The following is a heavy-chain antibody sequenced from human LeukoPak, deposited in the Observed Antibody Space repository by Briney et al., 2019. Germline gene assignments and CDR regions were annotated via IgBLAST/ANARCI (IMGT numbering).Heavy chain of an antibody. Sequence: SETLSLTCTVSGYSISSGYYWGWIRQPPGKGLEWIGSIYHSGSTYYNPSLKSRVTISVDTSKNQFSLKLSSVTAADTAVYYCARPLRSSNWFDPWGQGILVTVSS. V-gene: IGHV4-38-2*02. J-gene: IGHJ5*02. CDR1: GYSISSGYY. CDR3: ARPLRSSNWFDP. CDR2: IYHSGST. D-gene: IGHD4-17*01.